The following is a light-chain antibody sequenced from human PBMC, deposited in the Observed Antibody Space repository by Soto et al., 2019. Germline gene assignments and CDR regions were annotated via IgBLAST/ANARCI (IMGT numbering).Light chain of an antibody. CDR2: VAS. V-gene: IGKV1-39*01. J-gene: IGKJ4*01. Sequence: EIQMTQSPSSLSASEGDRVTLTCPASQRVDRFLTWYQQKPGQAPTVLIGVASTVRSGVPSRFSGSGSGTDFNLTINSLQPEDSATYFCQQSFTTPHTFGGGTKVDIK. CDR1: QRVDRF. CDR3: QQSFTTPHT.